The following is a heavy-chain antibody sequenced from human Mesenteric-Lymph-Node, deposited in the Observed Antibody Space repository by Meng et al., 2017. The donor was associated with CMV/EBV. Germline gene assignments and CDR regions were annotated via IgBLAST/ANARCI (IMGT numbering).Heavy chain of an antibody. Sequence: CAVSGGYITSNNGWRWVRQTPGKGLEWIGEISHSGSTNDNPSLKRRVTISVDRSKNQFSLNLSSVTAADTAVYYCARGRNYYGSGIDYWGQGTLVTVSS. CDR3: ARGRNYYGSGIDY. CDR1: GGYITSNNG. D-gene: IGHD3-10*01. CDR2: ISHSGST. J-gene: IGHJ4*02. V-gene: IGHV4-4*02.